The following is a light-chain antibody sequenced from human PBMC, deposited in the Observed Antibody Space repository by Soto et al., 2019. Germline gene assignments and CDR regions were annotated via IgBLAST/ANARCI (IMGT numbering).Light chain of an antibody. CDR3: ATWDDSLNGVV. Sequence: QLVLTQPPSASGTPGQRVTMSCSGSRSNIGGYTVNWYQQLPGTAPKLLIYSNDQRPSGVPDRFSGSKSGTSASLAISGLQSEDEADYYCATWDDSLNGVVFGGGTKLTVL. V-gene: IGLV1-44*01. CDR1: RSNIGGYT. CDR2: SND. J-gene: IGLJ2*01.